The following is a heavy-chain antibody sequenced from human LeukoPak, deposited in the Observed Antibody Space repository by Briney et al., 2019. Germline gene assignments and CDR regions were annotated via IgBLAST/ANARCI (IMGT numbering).Heavy chain of an antibody. Sequence: GGSLRLSCAASGFTFSSYGMHWVRQAPGKGLEWVAVISYDGSNKYHADSVKGRFTISRDNSKNTLYLQMNSLRAEDTAVYYCAKDTAAAGFDYWGQGTLVTVSS. CDR2: ISYDGSNK. D-gene: IGHD6-13*01. CDR1: GFTFSSYG. V-gene: IGHV3-30*18. CDR3: AKDTAAAGFDY. J-gene: IGHJ4*02.